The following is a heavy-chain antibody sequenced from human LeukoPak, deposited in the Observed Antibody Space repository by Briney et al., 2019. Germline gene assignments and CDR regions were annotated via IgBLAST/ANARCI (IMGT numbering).Heavy chain of an antibody. D-gene: IGHD3-10*01. CDR2: LNPQSGKT. V-gene: IGHV1-8*01. CDR3: ARAYYYGSGSYSDY. J-gene: IGHJ4*02. Sequence: GASVKVSCEPSGYTFNNDDINWVRQAPGQGLEWMGWLNPQSGKTGYAPKFQGRVTMTRDTSISTAYMELSRLRSDATAVYYCARAYYYGSGSYSDYWGQGTLVTVSS. CDR1: GYTFNNDD.